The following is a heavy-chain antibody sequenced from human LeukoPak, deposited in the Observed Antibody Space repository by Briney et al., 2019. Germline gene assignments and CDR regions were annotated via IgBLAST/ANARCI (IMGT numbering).Heavy chain of an antibody. CDR3: ARDQNV. V-gene: IGHV3-53*01. Sequence: PGGSLRLSCAASGFTFSSYAMSWVRQAPGKGLEWVSVTYSGSNTDYADSVKGRFTISRDSSKNTLYLQMNSLRAEDTAVYYCARDQNVWGQGTLVTVSS. D-gene: IGHD2/OR15-2a*01. CDR2: TYSGSNT. J-gene: IGHJ1*01. CDR1: GFTFSSYA.